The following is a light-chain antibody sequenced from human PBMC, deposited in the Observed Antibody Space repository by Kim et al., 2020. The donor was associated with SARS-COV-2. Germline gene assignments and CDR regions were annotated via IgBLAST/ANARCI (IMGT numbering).Light chain of an antibody. Sequence: DIQMTQSPSSLCASVGDRVTITCRASQSISSYLNWYQQKPGKAPKLLIYAASSLQSGVPSRFSGSGYGTDFTLTISSLRPEDFASYYCQQSWTFGQGTKVDIK. CDR3: QQSWT. CDR2: AAS. CDR1: QSISSY. V-gene: IGKV1-39*01. J-gene: IGKJ1*01.